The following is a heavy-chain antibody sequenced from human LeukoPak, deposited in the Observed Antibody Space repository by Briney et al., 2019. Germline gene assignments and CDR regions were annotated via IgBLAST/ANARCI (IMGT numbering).Heavy chain of an antibody. J-gene: IGHJ4*02. CDR3: ARVESYYDSSGFDY. CDR2: IIPIFGTA. Sequence: GASVKVSCKASGGTFSSYAISWVRQAPGQGLEWMGGIIPIFGTANYAQKFQGRVTITADKSTSTAYMELSSLRSEDTAVYYCARVESYYDSSGFDYWGQGTLVTVSS. D-gene: IGHD3-22*01. V-gene: IGHV1-69*06. CDR1: GGTFSSYA.